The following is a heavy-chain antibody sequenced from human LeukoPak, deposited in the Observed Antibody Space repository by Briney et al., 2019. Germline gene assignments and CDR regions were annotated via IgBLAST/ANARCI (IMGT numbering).Heavy chain of an antibody. CDR2: IYPGDSDT. CDR3: ARRGYCSSTSCYGWFDP. CDR1: GYSFTSYW. V-gene: IGHV5-51*01. D-gene: IGHD2-2*01. J-gene: IGHJ5*02. Sequence: GESLKISCKGSGYSFTSYWIGWVRQMPGKGLECMGIIYPGDSDTRYSPSFQGQVTISADKSISTAYLQWSSLKASDTAMYYCARRGYCSSTSCYGWFDPWGQGTLVTVSS.